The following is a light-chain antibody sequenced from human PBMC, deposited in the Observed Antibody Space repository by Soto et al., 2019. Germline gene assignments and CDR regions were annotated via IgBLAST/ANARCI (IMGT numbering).Light chain of an antibody. Sequence: EIVLTQSPGTLSLSPGERATLSCRASQSVSSSYLASYQQKPGQAPRLLIYGASSRATGIPDRFSGSGSGTDFTLTISRLEPEDFAVYYCQHYGSSALFGPGTKVDIK. CDR2: GAS. CDR1: QSVSSSY. CDR3: QHYGSSAL. V-gene: IGKV3-20*01. J-gene: IGKJ3*01.